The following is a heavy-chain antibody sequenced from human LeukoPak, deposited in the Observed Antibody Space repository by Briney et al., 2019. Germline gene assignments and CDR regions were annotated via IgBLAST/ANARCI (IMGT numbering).Heavy chain of an antibody. Sequence: ASVKVSCKASGYTFTSYAMHWVRQAPGQRLEWMGWINAGNGNTKYSQKFQGRVTITRDTSASTAYVELNSLRAEDTAVYYCARGSYSSSWYEGPDGMDVWGQGTTVTVPS. V-gene: IGHV1-3*01. CDR2: INAGNGNT. CDR1: GYTFTSYA. J-gene: IGHJ6*02. CDR3: ARGSYSSSWYEGPDGMDV. D-gene: IGHD6-13*01.